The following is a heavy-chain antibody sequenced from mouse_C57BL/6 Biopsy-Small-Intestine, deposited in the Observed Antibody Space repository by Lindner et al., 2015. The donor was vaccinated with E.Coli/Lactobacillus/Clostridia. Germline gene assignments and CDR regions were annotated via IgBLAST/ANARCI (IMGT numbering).Heavy chain of an antibody. V-gene: IGHV5-2*01. CDR1: EYEFPSHD. Sequence: VQLQESGGGLVQPGESLKLSCESNEYEFPSHDMSWVRKTPEKRLELVAAINSDGGSTYYPDTMERRFIISRGNTKKTLYLQMSSLRSEDTALYYCARRGVTPPYAMDYWGQGTSVTVSS. CDR3: ARRGVTPPYAMDY. CDR2: INSDGGST. J-gene: IGHJ4*01. D-gene: IGHD2-3*01.